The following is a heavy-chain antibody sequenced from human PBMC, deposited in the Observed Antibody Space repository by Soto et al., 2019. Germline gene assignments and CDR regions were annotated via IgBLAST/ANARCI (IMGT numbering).Heavy chain of an antibody. J-gene: IGHJ4*01. V-gene: IGHV4-4*07. Sequence: KTSETLSFTCTVSGGSLSNYYWSWIRQPAGKALEWIGRIYTVGSTNYNPSLKSRVTMSIDTSKNQFSLRLTSATAADTAVYFCARSPLTHSYAQFDSWGQGSLVTVSS. CDR1: GGSLSNYY. CDR3: ARSPLTHSYAQFDS. D-gene: IGHD5-18*01. CDR2: IYTVGST.